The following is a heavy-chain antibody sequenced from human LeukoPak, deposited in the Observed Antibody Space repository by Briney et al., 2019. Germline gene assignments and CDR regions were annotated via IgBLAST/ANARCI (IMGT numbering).Heavy chain of an antibody. D-gene: IGHD3-3*01. Sequence: PGGSLRLSCAASGFTFSSYAMSWVRQAPGKGLEWVSAISGSGGSTYYADSVKGRFTISRDNSKNTLYLQMNSLRAEDTAVYYCARGDFWSGYYAMDWGQGTLVTVSS. J-gene: IGHJ4*02. CDR2: ISGSGGST. CDR1: GFTFSSYA. V-gene: IGHV3-23*01. CDR3: ARGDFWSGYYAMD.